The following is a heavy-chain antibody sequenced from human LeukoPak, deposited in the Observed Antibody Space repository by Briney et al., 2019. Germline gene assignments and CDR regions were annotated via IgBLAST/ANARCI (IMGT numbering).Heavy chain of an antibody. J-gene: IGHJ3*01. Sequence: GASVKVSCKTSGYDFNGYYLNWVRQAPGQGLEWMGSINPTSADTDYAPKFQGRVTMTRDTSITTAYMEVSRLRSDDTAVYYCAKDRGYYDILSGYYYGDAFDVWGQGTMVTVSS. CDR2: INPTSADT. V-gene: IGHV1-2*02. CDR3: AKDRGYYDILSGYYYGDAFDV. CDR1: GYDFNGYY. D-gene: IGHD3-9*01.